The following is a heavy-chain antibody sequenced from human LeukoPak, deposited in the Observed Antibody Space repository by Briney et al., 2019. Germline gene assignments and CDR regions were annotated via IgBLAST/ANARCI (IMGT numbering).Heavy chain of an antibody. Sequence: GRSLRLSCAASGFTFSTYGMHWVRQAPGKGLEWVSVISNDGNDKYYANSVKGRFTISRDNSKNTLCLQMDSLTAADTAMYYCAKALSPSPIGFLLSFDHWGQGTLVRVST. CDR1: GFTFSTYG. CDR2: ISNDGNDK. CDR3: AKALSPSPIGFLLSFDH. J-gene: IGHJ5*02. V-gene: IGHV3-30*18. D-gene: IGHD3-16*02.